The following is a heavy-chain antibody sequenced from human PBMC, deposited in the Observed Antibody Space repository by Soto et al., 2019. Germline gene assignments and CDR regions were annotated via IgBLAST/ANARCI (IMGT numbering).Heavy chain of an antibody. Sequence: QVHLQQWGAGLLKPSETLSLTCAVYGGSFSGYYWSWIRQPPGKGLEWIGEINHSGSTNYNPSLKRRVSISEGTSNNQFSLKLTSVTAADTAVYYCARGRGDGYNQDWFFDLWGRGTLVTVSS. CDR1: GGSFSGYY. CDR2: INHSGST. CDR3: ARGRGDGYNQDWFFDL. D-gene: IGHD3-10*01. J-gene: IGHJ2*01. V-gene: IGHV4-34*01.